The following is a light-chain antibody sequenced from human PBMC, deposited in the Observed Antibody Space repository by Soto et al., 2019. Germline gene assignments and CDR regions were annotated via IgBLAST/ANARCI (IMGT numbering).Light chain of an antibody. V-gene: IGKV1-27*01. J-gene: IGKJ4*01. CDR3: QKYNSAHLT. CDR2: ATS. Sequence: DVQMTQSPSSLSAFVGDRVTITCRASQGIAPYLAWFQQKPGQVPKPLIYATSTVQSGVPSRFSGSGSGTDFTLTISSLQPEDVATYDCQKYNSAHLTFGGGTKVEIK. CDR1: QGIAPY.